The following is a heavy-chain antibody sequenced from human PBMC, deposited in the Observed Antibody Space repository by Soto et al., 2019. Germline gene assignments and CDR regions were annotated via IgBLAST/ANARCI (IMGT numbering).Heavy chain of an antibody. Sequence: QVQLQESGPGLVKPSQTLSLTCTVSGGSISSGGYYWSWIRQHPGKGLEWIGYIYYSGSTYYNPSFKSRVTISVDTSKNQFFLKLSSVTAADTAVYYCARGVTMVRGVIHTPYFDYWGQGTLVTVSS. V-gene: IGHV4-31*03. CDR1: GGSISSGGYY. J-gene: IGHJ4*02. CDR2: IYYSGST. CDR3: ARGVTMVRGVIHTPYFDY. D-gene: IGHD3-10*01.